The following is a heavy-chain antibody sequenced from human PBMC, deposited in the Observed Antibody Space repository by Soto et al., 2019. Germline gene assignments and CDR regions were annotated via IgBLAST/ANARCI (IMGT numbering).Heavy chain of an antibody. CDR1: GFTFSGYW. J-gene: IGHJ1*01. Sequence: GGSLRLSCAASGFTFSGYWMSWVRQAPGKGLEWVANIKEDGSERYYVDSVKGRFSISRDNAKNSLYLQMNSLRAEDTAVYYCASLGYSSGWYHTEYFQHWAQGTLVTVSS. D-gene: IGHD6-19*01. CDR3: ASLGYSSGWYHTEYFQH. CDR2: IKEDGSER. V-gene: IGHV3-7*01.